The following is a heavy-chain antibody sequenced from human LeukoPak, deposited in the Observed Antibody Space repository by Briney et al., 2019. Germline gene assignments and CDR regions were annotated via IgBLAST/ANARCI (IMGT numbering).Heavy chain of an antibody. CDR1: GFTFSEYA. D-gene: IGHD5-12*01. CDR3: VKPYR. Sequence: GGSLRLSCSASGFTFSEYAMHWVRQAPGKGLEDVSAISSDGGSTYYADSVKGRFTISRDNSKDTLYLQMSSLRAEDTAVYYCVKPYRWGQGTLVTVSS. J-gene: IGHJ4*02. CDR2: ISSDGGST. V-gene: IGHV3-64D*06.